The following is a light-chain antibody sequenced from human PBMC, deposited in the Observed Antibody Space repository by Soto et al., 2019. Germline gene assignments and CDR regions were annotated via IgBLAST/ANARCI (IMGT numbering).Light chain of an antibody. CDR2: DAS. CDR1: QSVRTS. CDR3: QQRTDWPTIT. J-gene: IGKJ5*01. Sequence: EIVLTQFPATLSLSPGEGATLSCGASQSVRTSLAWYQQKPGQAPRLLIYDASTRATGIPARFSGSGSGTDFTLTISTLESEDSAVYYCQQRTDWPTITFGQGTRLEMK. V-gene: IGKV3-11*01.